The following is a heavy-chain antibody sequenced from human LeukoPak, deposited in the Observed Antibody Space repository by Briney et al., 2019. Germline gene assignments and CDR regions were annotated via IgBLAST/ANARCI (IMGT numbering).Heavy chain of an antibody. CDR3: ARVIMTTVTTGWFDR. CDR1: GGSISSSSYY. D-gene: IGHD4-17*01. CDR2: IYYSGST. Sequence: SETLSLTCTVSGGSISSSSYYWGWIRQPPGKGLEWIGSIYYSGSTYYNPSLKSRVTISVDTSKNQFSLKLSSVTAADTAVYYCARVIMTTVTTGWFDRWGQGTLVTVSS. J-gene: IGHJ5*02. V-gene: IGHV4-39*07.